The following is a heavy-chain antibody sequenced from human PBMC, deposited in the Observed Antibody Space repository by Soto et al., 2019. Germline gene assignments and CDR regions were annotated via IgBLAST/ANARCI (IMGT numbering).Heavy chain of an antibody. Sequence: DVQLVESGGGLVQPGGSPRLSCAASGFTFGYYNMHWVRQAPGKGLEWVSFVRSSGDDTYYADSVKGRFTISRDNAKDSLYLQMNSLREEDTAVYYCARDGESSSSSDFDFWGQGALVTVSS. V-gene: IGHV3-48*02. CDR1: GFTFGYYN. CDR3: ARDGESSSSSDFDF. D-gene: IGHD2-2*01. J-gene: IGHJ4*02. CDR2: VRSSGDDT.